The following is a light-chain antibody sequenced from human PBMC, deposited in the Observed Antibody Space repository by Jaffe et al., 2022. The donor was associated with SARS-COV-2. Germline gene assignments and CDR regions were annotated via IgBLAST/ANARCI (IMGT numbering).Light chain of an antibody. J-gene: IGLJ1*01. CDR2: DVS. V-gene: IGLV2-14*01. CDR1: SSDVGGYKY. CDR3: SSYMSSSSYV. Sequence: QSALTQPASVSGSPGQSITISCTGTSSDVGGYKYVSWYQKHPGKAPKLLIYDVSNRPSGISNRFSGSKSGNTASLTISGLQAEDEADYYCSSYMSSSSYVFGTGTKVTVL.